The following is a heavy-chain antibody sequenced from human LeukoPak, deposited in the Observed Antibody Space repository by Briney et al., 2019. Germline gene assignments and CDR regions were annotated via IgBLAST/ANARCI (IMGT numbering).Heavy chain of an antibody. CDR3: ARRNGQWLVRAYYFAY. Sequence: GEALKISCKGSGYSFTSYWIGWVRQMPGKGLEWMGIIYPGDSDTRYSASFQGQVTISADKSISTAYLQWSSLKASAPAMYYCARRNGQWLVRAYYFAYWGQGTLVTVSS. V-gene: IGHV5-51*01. D-gene: IGHD6-19*01. J-gene: IGHJ4*02. CDR1: GYSFTSYW. CDR2: IYPGDSDT.